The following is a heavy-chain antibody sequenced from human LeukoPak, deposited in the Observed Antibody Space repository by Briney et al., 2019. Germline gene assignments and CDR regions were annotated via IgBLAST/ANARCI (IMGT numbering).Heavy chain of an antibody. CDR2: IYSGGGT. V-gene: IGHV3-53*05. J-gene: IGHJ4*02. CDR1: GFTVSSNY. D-gene: IGHD6-13*01. Sequence: GGSLRLSCAASGFTVSSNYMSWVRQAPGKGLEWVSVIYSGGGTYYADSVKGRFTISRDNSKNTLYLQMNSLRAEDTAVYYCAKDRVAAVFDYWGQGTLVTVSS. CDR3: AKDRVAAVFDY.